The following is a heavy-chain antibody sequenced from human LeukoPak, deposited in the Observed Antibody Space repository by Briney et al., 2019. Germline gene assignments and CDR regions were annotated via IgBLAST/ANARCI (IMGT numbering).Heavy chain of an antibody. D-gene: IGHD6-19*01. V-gene: IGHV4-39*01. CDR1: GGSISSSSYY. J-gene: IGHJ4*02. CDR2: IYYSGNT. CDR3: LGVAVAGAGEY. Sequence: SETLSLTCTVSGGSISSSSYYWGWIRQPPGKGLEWIGSIYYSGNTYYNPSLKSRVTISVDTSKNQFSLKLSSVTAADTAVYYCLGVAVAGAGEYWGQGTLVTVSS.